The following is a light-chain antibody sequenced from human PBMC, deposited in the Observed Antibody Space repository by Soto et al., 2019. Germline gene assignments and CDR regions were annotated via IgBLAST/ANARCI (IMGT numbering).Light chain of an antibody. CDR1: QSVSSSY. J-gene: IGKJ2*01. CDR2: GAS. V-gene: IGKV3-20*01. CDR3: QQYGRSPYT. Sequence: EIVLTQSPGTLSLSPGEGATLSCRASQSVSSSYLAWYQQRPGQAPRLLIYGASIRATGIPDRFSGSGSGTDFTLTISRLEAEDFAVYYCQQYGRSPYTFGQGTKLEIK.